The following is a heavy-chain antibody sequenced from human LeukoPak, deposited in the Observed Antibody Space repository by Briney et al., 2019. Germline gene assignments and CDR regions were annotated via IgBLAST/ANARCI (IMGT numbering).Heavy chain of an antibody. CDR3: ARRAGSNWFYYYDGMDV. J-gene: IGHJ6*02. V-gene: IGHV4-39*01. Sequence: SETLSLPCTVSGGSISSSSFYWGWIRQPPGKGLEWIGSIYYNGSTYYNPSLTSRLTISVDTSKNQSSLKLSSVIAADTAVYYCARRAGSNWFYYYDGMDVWGQGTTVTVSS. CDR1: GGSISSSSFY. D-gene: IGHD6-13*01. CDR2: IYYNGST.